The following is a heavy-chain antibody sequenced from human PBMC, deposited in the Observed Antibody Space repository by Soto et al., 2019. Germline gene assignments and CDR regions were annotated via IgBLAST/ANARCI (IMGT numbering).Heavy chain of an antibody. V-gene: IGHV4-34*01. D-gene: IGHD6-13*01. J-gene: IGHJ6*02. CDR3: ASWPSSSWYYYYGMDV. CDR2: INHSGST. CDR1: GGSFSGYY. Sequence: SETLSLTCAVYGGSFSGYYWSWIRQPPGKGLEWIGEINHSGSTNYNPTLKSRGTISVDTSKKHFSLKLRSVPAADTAVDYCASWPSSSWYYYYGMDVWGQGTTVTVSS.